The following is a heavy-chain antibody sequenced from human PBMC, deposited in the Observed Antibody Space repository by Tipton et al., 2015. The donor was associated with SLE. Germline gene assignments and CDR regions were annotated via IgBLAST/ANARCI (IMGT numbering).Heavy chain of an antibody. CDR1: GFTVSSNY. Sequence: SLRLSCAASGFTVSSNYMSWVRQAPGKGLEWVSVIYSGGSTYYADSVKGRFTISRDTSKNTLYLQMNSLRAEDTAVYFCARAPLGYYFDYWGQGSLVTVSS. CDR2: IYSGGST. V-gene: IGHV3-53*05. J-gene: IGHJ4*02. D-gene: IGHD7-27*01. CDR3: ARAPLGYYFDY.